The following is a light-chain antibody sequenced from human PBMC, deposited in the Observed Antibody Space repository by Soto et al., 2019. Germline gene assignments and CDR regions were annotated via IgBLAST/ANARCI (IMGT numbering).Light chain of an antibody. V-gene: IGKV3-15*01. CDR3: QQHKNWLRDT. CDR2: GAS. Sequence: EIVMTQSPASLSVSPGERATLSCRASQSVSSNLAWYQQKPGQAPRLLIFGASTRATGIPGRFSGSGSGTEFTLTISSLQSEDFAVYYCQQHKNWLRDTLGQGTKLEIK. CDR1: QSVSSN. J-gene: IGKJ2*01.